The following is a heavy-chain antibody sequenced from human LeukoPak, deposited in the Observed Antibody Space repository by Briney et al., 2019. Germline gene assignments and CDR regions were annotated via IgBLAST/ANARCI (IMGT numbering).Heavy chain of an antibody. D-gene: IGHD2-15*01. CDR1: GYSISSGYY. CDR2: IYHSGST. Sequence: SETLSLTCTVSGYSISSGYYWGWIRQPPGKGLEWIGSIYHSGSTYYNPSLKSRVTISVDTSKNQFSLKLSSVTAADTAVCYCARKSPVVVVPFDYWGQGTLVTVSS. CDR3: ARKSPVVVVPFDY. V-gene: IGHV4-38-2*02. J-gene: IGHJ4*02.